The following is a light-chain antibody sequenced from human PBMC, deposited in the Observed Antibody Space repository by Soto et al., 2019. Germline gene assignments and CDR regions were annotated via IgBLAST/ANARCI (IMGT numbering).Light chain of an antibody. V-gene: IGKV3-11*01. CDR3: KQRSTWPLT. Sequence: EIVLTQSPATLSLSPGERATLSCRASQSVSSYLAWYQQKPGQAPRLLIYDASNRATGIPARFSGSGSGTDFTLTISSLEPEDFAVYYRKQRSTWPLTFGSGTKLDIK. CDR1: QSVSSY. J-gene: IGKJ3*01. CDR2: DAS.